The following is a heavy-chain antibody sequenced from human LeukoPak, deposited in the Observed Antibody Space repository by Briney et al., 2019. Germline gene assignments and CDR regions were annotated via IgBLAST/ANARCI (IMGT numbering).Heavy chain of an antibody. CDR1: GGSFSGYY. Sequence: SETLSLTCAVYGGSFSGYYWSWIRQPPGKGLEWIGEINHSGSTNYNPSLKSRVTISVDTSKNQFSLKLSSVTAADTAVYYCARLSLAEWKRVFGVVTLRCYFDYWGQGTLVTVSS. CDR2: INHSGST. CDR3: ARLSLAEWKRVFGVVTLRCYFDY. V-gene: IGHV4-34*01. J-gene: IGHJ4*02. D-gene: IGHD3-3*01.